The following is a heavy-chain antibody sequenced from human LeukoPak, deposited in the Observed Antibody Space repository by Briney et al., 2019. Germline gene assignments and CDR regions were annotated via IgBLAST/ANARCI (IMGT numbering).Heavy chain of an antibody. CDR2: ITGTGHIT. J-gene: IGHJ5*02. Sequence: AGGSLRLSCAASGFTFSSYGMSWVRQAPGKGLEWVSAITGTGHITYYADSVKGRFTISRDNSKNTLYLQMNSLRAEDTALYYCARDRLGAMLFFDPWGQGTLVTVSS. CDR3: ARDRLGAMLFFDP. D-gene: IGHD3-16*01. V-gene: IGHV3-23*01. CDR1: GFTFSSYG.